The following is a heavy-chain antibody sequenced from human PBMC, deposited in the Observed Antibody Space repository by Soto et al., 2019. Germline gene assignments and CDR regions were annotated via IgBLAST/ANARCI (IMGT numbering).Heavy chain of an antibody. CDR3: ARTACRDGYNSGGYFDY. Sequence: SGPTLVNPTQTLTLTCTFSGFSLSTSGMCVSWIRQPPGKALEWLALIDWDDDKYYSTYLKTRLTISKDTSKNQVFLTMTNMDPVDTATYYCARTACRDGYNSGGYFDYWGHGTLVTVSS. D-gene: IGHD5-12*01. J-gene: IGHJ4*01. CDR1: GFSLSTSGMC. V-gene: IGHV2-70*01. CDR2: IDWDDDK.